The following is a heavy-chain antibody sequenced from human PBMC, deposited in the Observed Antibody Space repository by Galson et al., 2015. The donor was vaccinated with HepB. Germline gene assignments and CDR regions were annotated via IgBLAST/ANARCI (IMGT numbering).Heavy chain of an antibody. D-gene: IGHD1-26*01. CDR1: GDSVSSTSVT. CDR3: ARKPSGTYGAFDY. J-gene: IGHJ4*02. V-gene: IGHV6-1*01. CDR2: TYYRSKWYN. Sequence: CAISGDSVSSTSVTWNWIRQSPSRGLEWLGRTYYRSKWYNDYTISVKSRITINPDTSKNQFSLQLNSVTPEDTAVYYCARKPSGTYGAFDYWGQGTLVIVSS.